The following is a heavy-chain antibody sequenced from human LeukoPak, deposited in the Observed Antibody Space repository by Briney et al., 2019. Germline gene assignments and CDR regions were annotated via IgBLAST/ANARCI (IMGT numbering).Heavy chain of an antibody. J-gene: IGHJ4*02. CDR1: GFTFSSYA. V-gene: IGHV3-64*01. CDR2: ISSNGGST. CDR3: ARDFRGYNGYYFDY. D-gene: IGHD5-24*01. Sequence: GGSLRLSCAASGFTFSSYAMHWVRQAPGKGLEYVSAISSNGGSTYYANSVKGRFTISRDNSKNTLYLQMGSLRAEDMAVYYCARDFRGYNGYYFDYWGQGTLVTVSS.